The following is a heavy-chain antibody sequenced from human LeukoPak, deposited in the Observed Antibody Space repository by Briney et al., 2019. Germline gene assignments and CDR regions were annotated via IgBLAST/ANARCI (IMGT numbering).Heavy chain of an antibody. Sequence: ASVKVSCKASGYTFTGYYMHWVRQAPGQGLEWMGWINHNSGGTNYAQKFQGRVTMTRDTSISTAYMELSRLRSDDTAVYYCARGGYSGYDSFDYWGQGTLVTVSS. D-gene: IGHD5-12*01. CDR2: INHNSGGT. CDR1: GYTFTGYY. V-gene: IGHV1-2*02. J-gene: IGHJ4*02. CDR3: ARGGYSGYDSFDY.